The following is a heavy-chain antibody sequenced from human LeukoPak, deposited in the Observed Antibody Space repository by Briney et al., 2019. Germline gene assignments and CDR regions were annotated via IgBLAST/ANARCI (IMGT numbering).Heavy chain of an antibody. CDR3: ARPFFENSYGLDY. V-gene: IGHV1-46*01. D-gene: IGHD5-18*01. Sequence: GASVKVSCKASGYTFTRYHMHWVRQAPGQGLEWMGLINPSGGSTTYAQKFQGRVTMTRDTSTSTVYMAVSSLRSEDTAVYYCARPFFENSYGLDYWGQGTRVTVSS. CDR2: INPSGGST. CDR1: GYTFTRYH. J-gene: IGHJ4*02.